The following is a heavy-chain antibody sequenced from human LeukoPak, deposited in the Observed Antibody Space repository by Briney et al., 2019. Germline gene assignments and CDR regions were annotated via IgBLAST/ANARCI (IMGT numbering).Heavy chain of an antibody. Sequence: GGSLRLSCAASGFTFSGYYMSWIRQAPGKGLEWVSYISSLSTSIYYTDSVKARFTISRDNAKNSLYLQMNNLRAEDMAVYYCGRDKEDWGQGTLVTVSS. CDR1: GFTFSGYY. CDR3: GRDKED. CDR2: ISSLSTSI. J-gene: IGHJ4*02. V-gene: IGHV3-11*04.